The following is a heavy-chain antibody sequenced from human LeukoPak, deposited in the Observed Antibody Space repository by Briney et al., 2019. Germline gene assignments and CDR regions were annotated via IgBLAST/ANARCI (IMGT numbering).Heavy chain of an antibody. CDR2: ISYDGSNK. D-gene: IGHD3-16*01. CDR3: AKDLGGEV. J-gene: IGHJ4*02. Sequence: PGRSLRLSCAASGFTFSSYGMHWVRQAPGKGLEWVAVISYDGSNKYYADSVKGRFTISRDNSKNTLYLQMNSLRAEDTAVYYCAKDLGGEVWGQGPLVTVSS. V-gene: IGHV3-30*18. CDR1: GFTFSSYG.